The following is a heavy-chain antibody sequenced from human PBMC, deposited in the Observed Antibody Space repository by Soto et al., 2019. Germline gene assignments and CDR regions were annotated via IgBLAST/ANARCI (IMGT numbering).Heavy chain of an antibody. Sequence: QVQLVQSGAEVKKPGASVKVSCKASGYTFTNYYMHWVRQAPGQGLEWMGIIHPSGGTTVYAQKFQGRVTMTRDTSTSTDYMELTSLRSEDTAVYCCARSRYNPYFDYWGQGTLVTVSS. CDR1: GYTFTNYY. J-gene: IGHJ4*02. CDR2: IHPSGGTT. D-gene: IGHD1-1*01. CDR3: ARSRYNPYFDY. V-gene: IGHV1-46*01.